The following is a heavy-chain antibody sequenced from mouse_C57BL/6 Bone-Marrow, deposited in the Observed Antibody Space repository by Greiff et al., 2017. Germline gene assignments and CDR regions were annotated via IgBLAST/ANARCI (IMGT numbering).Heavy chain of an antibody. CDR3: VIPRSYYCSKTAYAMDY. J-gene: IGHJ4*01. D-gene: IGHD1-1*01. CDR2: IHPSDSDT. V-gene: IGHV1-74*01. Sequence: VQLQQPGAELVKPGASVKMSCKASGYTFTSYWMHWVKQRPGQGLEWIGRIHPSDSDTNYNQKFKGKATLTVDKSSSTAYMQLSSLTSEDSAGYYCVIPRSYYCSKTAYAMDYWGQGTSVTVSS. CDR1: GYTFTSYW.